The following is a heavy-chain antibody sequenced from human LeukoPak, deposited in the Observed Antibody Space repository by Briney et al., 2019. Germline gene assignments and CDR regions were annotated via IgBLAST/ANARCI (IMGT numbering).Heavy chain of an antibody. V-gene: IGHV3-30*02. CDR2: IRYDGSNK. CDR3: ARYPSSSGWYWRPEYFDY. D-gene: IGHD6-19*01. Sequence: PGGSLRLSCAASGFTFSSYGMHWVRQAPGKGLEWVAFIRYDGSNKYYADSVKGRFTISRDNAKNSLYLQMNSLRAEDTAVYYCARYPSSSGWYWRPEYFDYWGQGTLVTVSS. CDR1: GFTFSSYG. J-gene: IGHJ4*02.